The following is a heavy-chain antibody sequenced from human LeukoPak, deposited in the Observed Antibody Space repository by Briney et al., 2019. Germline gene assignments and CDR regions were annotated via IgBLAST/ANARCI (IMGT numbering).Heavy chain of an antibody. CDR1: GSTFTGYY. V-gene: IGHV1-2*02. CDR3: ARDSAEVYAIFDY. Sequence: ASVKVSCKASGSTFTGYYMHWVRQAPGQGLEWMGWINPNSGGTNYAQKFQGRVTMTRDTSISTAYMELSRLRSDDTAVYYCARDSAEVYAIFDYWGQGTLVTVSS. J-gene: IGHJ4*02. D-gene: IGHD2-8*01. CDR2: INPNSGGT.